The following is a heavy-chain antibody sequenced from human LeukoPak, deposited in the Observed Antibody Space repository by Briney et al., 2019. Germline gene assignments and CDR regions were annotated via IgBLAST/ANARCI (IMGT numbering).Heavy chain of an antibody. CDR1: GYTLTELS. Sequence: ASVKVSCKVSGYTLTELSMHWVRQAPGKGLEWMGGFDPEDGETIYAQKFQGRVTMTEDTSTDTAYMELSSLRSEDTAVYYCATGRKDFDWPSPNHYWGQGTLVTVSS. J-gene: IGHJ4*02. CDR3: ATGRKDFDWPSPNHY. V-gene: IGHV1-24*01. CDR2: FDPEDGET. D-gene: IGHD3-9*01.